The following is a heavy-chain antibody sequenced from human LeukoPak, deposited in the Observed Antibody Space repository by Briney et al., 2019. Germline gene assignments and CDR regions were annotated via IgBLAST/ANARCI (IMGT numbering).Heavy chain of an antibody. CDR3: ARDYRQLWFGPYGMDV. CDR2: ISYDGSNK. V-gene: IGHV3-30-3*01. D-gene: IGHD3-10*01. J-gene: IGHJ6*02. CDR1: GFTFSSYA. Sequence: PGGSLRLSCAASGFTFSSYAMHWVRQAPGKGLEWVAVISYDGSNKYYADSVKGRFTISRDNSKNTLYLQMNSLRAEDTAVYYCARDYRQLWFGPYGMDVWGQGTTVTVSS.